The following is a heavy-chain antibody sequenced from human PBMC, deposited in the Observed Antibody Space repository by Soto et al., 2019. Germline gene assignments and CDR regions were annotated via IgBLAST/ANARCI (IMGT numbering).Heavy chain of an antibody. CDR3: ARGGLEPFDY. CDR1: GFTFSDDW. Sequence: PGGSLRLSXATSGFTFSDDWMHWVRQAPGKGLVWVSRINKDGSYKNYADFVEGRFTISRDDARSELYLQMDRLRAEDTAVYYCARGGLEPFDYLGQGALVTVSA. CDR2: INKDGSYK. D-gene: IGHD1-1*01. V-gene: IGHV3-74*01. J-gene: IGHJ4*02.